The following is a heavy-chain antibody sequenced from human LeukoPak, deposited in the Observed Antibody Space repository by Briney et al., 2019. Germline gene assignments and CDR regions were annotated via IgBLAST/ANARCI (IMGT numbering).Heavy chain of an antibody. J-gene: IGHJ4*02. CDR2: INWNGGST. V-gene: IGHV3-20*04. CDR1: GFTFDDYG. CDR3: AKRGEDYYDSSGYYLEFDY. D-gene: IGHD3-22*01. Sequence: PGGSLRLSCAASGFTFDDYGMSWVRQAPGKGLEWVSGINWNGGSTGYADSVKGRFTISRDNSKNTLYLQMNSLSAEDTAVYYCAKRGEDYYDSSGYYLEFDYWGQGTLVTVSS.